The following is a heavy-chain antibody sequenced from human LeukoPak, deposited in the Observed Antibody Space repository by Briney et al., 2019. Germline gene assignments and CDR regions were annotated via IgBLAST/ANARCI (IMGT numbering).Heavy chain of an antibody. V-gene: IGHV3-30*18. Sequence: GGSLRLSCAASGFTFSSYGMHWVRQAPGKGLEWVAVISYDGSNKYYADSVKGRFTISRDNSKNTLYLQMNSLRAEDTAVYYCAKQEDGLDCWGQGTLVTVSS. J-gene: IGHJ4*02. D-gene: IGHD5-24*01. CDR2: ISYDGSNK. CDR1: GFTFSSYG. CDR3: AKQEDGLDC.